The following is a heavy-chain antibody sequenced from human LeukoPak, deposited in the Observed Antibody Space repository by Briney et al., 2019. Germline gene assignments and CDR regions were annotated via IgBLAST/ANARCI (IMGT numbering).Heavy chain of an antibody. D-gene: IGHD6-19*01. CDR2: INHSGST. V-gene: IGHV4-4*02. J-gene: IGHJ3*02. CDR1: GDSIGSNKW. Sequence: NASETLSLTCAVSGDSIGSNKWWTWVRQPPGKGLEWIGEINHSGSTNYNPSLKSRVTISVDTSKNQFSLKLSSVTAADTAVYYCARSGSGWYGLPSNDAFDIWGQGTMVTVSS. CDR3: ARSGSGWYGLPSNDAFDI.